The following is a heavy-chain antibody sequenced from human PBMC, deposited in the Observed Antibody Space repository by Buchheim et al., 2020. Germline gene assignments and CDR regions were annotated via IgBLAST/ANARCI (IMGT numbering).Heavy chain of an antibody. CDR3: ARIRSRADIAAAGAY. V-gene: IGHV3-30*04. D-gene: IGHD6-13*01. Sequence: QVQLVESGGGVVQPGRSLRLSCAASGFTFSSYAMHWVRQAPGKGLEWVAVISYDGSNKYYADSVKGRFTLSRDNSKTTLYLQMNSLRAEDTAVYYCARIRSRADIAAAGAYWGQGTL. CDR2: ISYDGSNK. CDR1: GFTFSSYA. J-gene: IGHJ4*02.